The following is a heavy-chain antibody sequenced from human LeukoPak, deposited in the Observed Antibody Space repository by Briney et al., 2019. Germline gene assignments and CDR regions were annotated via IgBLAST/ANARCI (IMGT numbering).Heavy chain of an antibody. J-gene: IGHJ4*02. V-gene: IGHV4-34*01. Sequence: PSETLSLTCAVYGGSFSGYYWSWIRQPPGKGLEWIGEINHSGSTNYNPSLKSRVTKSVDTSKNQFSLKLSSVTAADTAVYYCARGHGTGDPYYFDYWGQGTLVTVSS. CDR1: GGSFSGYY. D-gene: IGHD7-27*01. CDR3: ARGHGTGDPYYFDY. CDR2: INHSGST.